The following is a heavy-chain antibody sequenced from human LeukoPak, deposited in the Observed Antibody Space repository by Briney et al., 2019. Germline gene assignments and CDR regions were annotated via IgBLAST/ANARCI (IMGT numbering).Heavy chain of an antibody. CDR1: GYSISSGYY. CDR3: ARVAVDYYDSSETFDY. V-gene: IGHV4-38-2*02. J-gene: IGHJ4*02. Sequence: SETLSLTCTVSGYSISSGYYWGWIRQPPGKGLEWIGSIYHSGSTYYNPSLKSRVTISVDTSKNQFSLKLSSVTAADTAVYYCARVAVDYYDSSETFDYWGQGTLVTVSS. CDR2: IYHSGST. D-gene: IGHD3-22*01.